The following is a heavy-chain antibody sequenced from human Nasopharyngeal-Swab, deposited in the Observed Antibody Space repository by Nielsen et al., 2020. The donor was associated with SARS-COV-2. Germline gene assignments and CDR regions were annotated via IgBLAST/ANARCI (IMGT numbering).Heavy chain of an antibody. J-gene: IGHJ5*02. CDR1: GYTFTNYA. D-gene: IGHD3-3*01. V-gene: IGHV1-3*01. CDR2: INAGNGNT. CDR3: ARVAQLRFRVDP. Sequence: ASVKVSCKASGYTFTNYAMHWVRQAPGQRLEWMGWINAGNGNTKYSQKFQDRVILTRDTSASTAYMELSSLRSEDTAVYYCARVAQLRFRVDPWGQGTLVTVSS.